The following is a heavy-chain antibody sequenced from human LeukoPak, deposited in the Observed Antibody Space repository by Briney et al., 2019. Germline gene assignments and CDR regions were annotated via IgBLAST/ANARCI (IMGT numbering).Heavy chain of an antibody. J-gene: IGHJ3*01. CDR3: ARGRASAFDV. CDR2: TYYTSKWNT. CDR1: GDSGSTSGVA. Sequence: SQTLSLSCAICGDSGSTSGVAWKWVRQSPSRGLEWLGRTYYTSKWNTDSAVSVKSRIVVNPDTSKNQFSLQLNSVTSADTAVYYCARGRASAFDVWGQGTMVTVSS. V-gene: IGHV6-1*01. D-gene: IGHD6-25*01.